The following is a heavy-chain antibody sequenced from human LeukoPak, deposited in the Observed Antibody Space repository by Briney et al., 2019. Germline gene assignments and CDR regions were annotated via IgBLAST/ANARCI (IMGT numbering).Heavy chain of an antibody. D-gene: IGHD6-19*01. V-gene: IGHV3-23*01. CDR1: GFSFTSYA. Sequence: GGSLRLSCAASGFSFTSYAMSWVRQAPGKGLDWVSGISGSGTTIYYADSAKGRLTISRDNSKNTLYLQMNSLRAEDTAVYYCAKEINHQWLVPLDAFDIWGQGTMVTVSS. J-gene: IGHJ3*02. CDR3: AKEINHQWLVPLDAFDI. CDR2: ISGSGTTI.